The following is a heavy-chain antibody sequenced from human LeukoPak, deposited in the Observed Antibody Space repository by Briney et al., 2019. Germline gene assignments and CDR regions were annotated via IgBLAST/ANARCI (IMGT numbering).Heavy chain of an antibody. CDR2: IYPGDSDT. CDR3: ARRSGGADY. V-gene: IGHV5-51*01. J-gene: IGHJ4*02. D-gene: IGHD3-16*01. CDR1: GYSFSTYW. Sequence: GESLQISCKGSGYSFSTYWIGWVRQTPGKGLEWMGIIYPGDSDTRYNPSFQGQVTISADKSITAYLQWSSLQASDTAIYYCARRSGGADYWGQGTLVTVSS.